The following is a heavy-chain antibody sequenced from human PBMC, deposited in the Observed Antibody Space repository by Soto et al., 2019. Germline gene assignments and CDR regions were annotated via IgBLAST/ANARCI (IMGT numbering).Heavy chain of an antibody. CDR1: GFTFSSYG. Sequence: EVQLLESGGGLVQPGGSLRLSCAASGFTFSSYGMTWVRQAPGKGLEWVSGMSGSGGSIYYADSVKGRFTISRDNAKNTLYLQMNSLRAEDTAVYFCAKAGGDCSGGSCYSGQGDYWGQGTLVTVSS. J-gene: IGHJ4*02. CDR3: AKAGGDCSGGSCYSGQGDY. V-gene: IGHV3-23*01. CDR2: MSGSGGSI. D-gene: IGHD2-15*01.